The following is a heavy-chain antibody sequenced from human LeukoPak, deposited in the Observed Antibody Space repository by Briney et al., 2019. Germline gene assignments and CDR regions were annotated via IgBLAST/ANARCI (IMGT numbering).Heavy chain of an antibody. CDR1: GDSISSSNW. D-gene: IGHD2-2*01. Sequence: SETLSLTCSVSGDSISSSNWWSWVRQPPGKGLEWIGEIYHSGSTDYNPSLKSRVTISVDKSKNQFSLKLSSVTAADTAVYYCARDTQLRYCSSTSCSPDPTYYFDYWGQGTLVTVSS. V-gene: IGHV4-4*02. CDR3: ARDTQLRYCSSTSCSPDPTYYFDY. J-gene: IGHJ4*02. CDR2: IYHSGST.